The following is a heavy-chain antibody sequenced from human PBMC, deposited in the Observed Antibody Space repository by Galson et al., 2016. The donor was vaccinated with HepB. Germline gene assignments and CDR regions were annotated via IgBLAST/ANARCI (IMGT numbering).Heavy chain of an antibody. Sequence: MPGKGLEWMGIIYPGDSDTRYSPSFEGQVTISADISADKSITTAYLQWRSLKASDTAMYYCARTLPVVVTAEDAFDIWGQGTMVTVSS. D-gene: IGHD2-21*02. J-gene: IGHJ3*02. CDR2: IYPGDSDT. CDR3: ARTLPVVVTAEDAFDI. V-gene: IGHV5-51*01.